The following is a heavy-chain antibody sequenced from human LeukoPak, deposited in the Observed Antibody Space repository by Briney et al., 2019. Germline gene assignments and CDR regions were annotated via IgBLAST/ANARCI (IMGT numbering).Heavy chain of an antibody. CDR2: IKQDGSEK. CDR3: ESLYSSSWYDLSAVDY. J-gene: IGHJ4*02. Sequence: GGFLRLSCAASGFTFSSYWMSWVRQAPGKGLEWVANIKQDGSEKYYVDSVKGRFTISRDNAKNSLYLQMNSLRAEDTAVYYCESLYSSSWYDLSAVDYWGQGTLVTVSS. CDR1: GFTFSSYW. D-gene: IGHD6-13*01. V-gene: IGHV3-7*01.